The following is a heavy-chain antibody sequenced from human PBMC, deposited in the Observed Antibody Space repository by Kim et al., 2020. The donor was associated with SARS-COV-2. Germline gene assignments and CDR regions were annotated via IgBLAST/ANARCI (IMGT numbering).Heavy chain of an antibody. CDR1: GFTFDDYA. D-gene: IGHD3-10*01. V-gene: IGHV3-43*02. CDR2: ISGDGGST. Sequence: GGSLRLSCAASGFTFDDYAMHWVRQAPGKGLEWVSLISGDGGSTYYPDSVKGRFTISRDNSKNSLYLQMNSLRTEDTALYYCAKAPPTLLWFGELLYWGQGTLVTVSS. CDR3: AKAPPTLLWFGELLY. J-gene: IGHJ4*02.